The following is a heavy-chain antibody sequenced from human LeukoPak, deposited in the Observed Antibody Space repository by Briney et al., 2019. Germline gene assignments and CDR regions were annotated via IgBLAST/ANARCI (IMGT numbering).Heavy chain of an antibody. CDR1: GGSISSSSYY. D-gene: IGHD3-10*01. J-gene: IGHJ5*02. CDR3: ARGGFGELYWFDP. Sequence: SETLSLTCTVSGGSISSSSYYWGWIRQPPGKGLEWIGRIYTSGSTNYNPSLKSRVTMSVDTSKNQFSLKLSSVTAADTAVYYCARGGFGELYWFDPWGQGTLVTVSS. V-gene: IGHV4-61*05. CDR2: IYTSGST.